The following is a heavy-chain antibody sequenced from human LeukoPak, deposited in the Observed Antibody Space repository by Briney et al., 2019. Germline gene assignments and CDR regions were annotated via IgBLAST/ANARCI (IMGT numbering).Heavy chain of an antibody. D-gene: IGHD7-27*01. V-gene: IGHV4-39*01. CDR1: GGSISSSSYY. CDR2: IYYSGST. Sequence: PSETLSLTCTVSGGSISSSSYYWGWIRQPPGKGLEWIGSIYYSGSTYYNPSLKSRVTTSVDTSKNQFSLKLSSVTAADTAVYYCARLGIYLPFDYWGQGTLVTVSS. J-gene: IGHJ4*02. CDR3: ARLGIYLPFDY.